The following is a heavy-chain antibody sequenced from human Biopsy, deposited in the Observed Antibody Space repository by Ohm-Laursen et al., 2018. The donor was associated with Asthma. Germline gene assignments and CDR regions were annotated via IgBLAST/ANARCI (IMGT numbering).Heavy chain of an antibody. CDR2: ISYTGSA. V-gene: IGHV4-39*01. D-gene: IGHD1-26*01. J-gene: IGHJ4*02. CDR1: GFTFSSYG. Sequence: ESLRLSCAASGFTFSSYGMHWVRQPPGKGLEWMGSISYTGSAYHNPSLKSRVTISVDTSKNHFSLKLSSVTAADTAVYYCARHSGNYYAQLNYWGQGTLVTVSS. CDR3: ARHSGNYYAQLNY.